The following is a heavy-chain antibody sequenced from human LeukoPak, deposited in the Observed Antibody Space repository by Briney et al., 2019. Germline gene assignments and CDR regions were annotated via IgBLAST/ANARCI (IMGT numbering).Heavy chain of an antibody. CDR1: GYTFTSYA. Sequence: ASVKVSCKASGYTFTSYAMHWVRQAPGQRLEWMGWINAGNGNTKYSQKFQGRVTITRDTSASTAYMELNSLRSEDTAVYYCTTREIVVEPAQTSMVRGVLWRSDFWGHGTLVTVSS. J-gene: IGHJ4*01. CDR2: INAGNGNT. V-gene: IGHV1-3*01. D-gene: IGHD3-10*01. CDR3: TTREIVVEPAQTSMVRGVLWRSDF.